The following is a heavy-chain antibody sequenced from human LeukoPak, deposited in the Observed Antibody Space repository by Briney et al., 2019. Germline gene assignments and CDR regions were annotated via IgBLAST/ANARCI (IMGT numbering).Heavy chain of an antibody. J-gene: IGHJ5*02. CDR1: GGSFSGYY. CDR3: ASSYLGYCSGGSCSNWFDP. D-gene: IGHD2-15*01. V-gene: IGHV4-34*01. CDR2: INHSGST. Sequence: SETLSLTCAVYGGSFSGYYWSWIRQPPGKGLDWIGEINHSGSTNYNPSLKSRVTISVDTSKNQFSLKLSSVTAADTAVYYCASSYLGYCSGGSCSNWFDPWGQGTLVTVSS.